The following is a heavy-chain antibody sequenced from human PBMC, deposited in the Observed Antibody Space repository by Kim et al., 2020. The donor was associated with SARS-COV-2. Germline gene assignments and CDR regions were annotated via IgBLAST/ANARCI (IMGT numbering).Heavy chain of an antibody. Sequence: GGSLRLSCVASEFTFNKYAMNWVRQAPGQGLEWISGISGNGPSTYYIDSVKGRFIISRDNSRNTLYLQMSSLRAEDTAIYYCVKWTRLSYGFTGAFDLWGQGTMVTVSS. CDR1: EFTFNKYA. CDR3: VKWTRLSYGFTGAFDL. D-gene: IGHD3-16*01. CDR2: ISGNGPST. J-gene: IGHJ3*01. V-gene: IGHV3-23*01.